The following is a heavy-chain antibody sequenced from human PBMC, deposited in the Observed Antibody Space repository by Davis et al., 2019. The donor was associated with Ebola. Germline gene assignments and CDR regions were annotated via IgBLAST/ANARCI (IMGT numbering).Heavy chain of an antibody. D-gene: IGHD6-6*01. CDR2: ISGSGGST. CDR3: AKAWVAARNDYYYYYGMDV. Sequence: PGGSLRLSCAASGFTFSSYAMSWVRQAPGKGLEWVSAISGSGGSTYYADSVKGRFTISRDNSKNTLYLQMNSLRAEDTAVYYCAKAWVAARNDYYYYYGMDVWGKGTTVTVSS. V-gene: IGHV3-23*01. J-gene: IGHJ6*04. CDR1: GFTFSSYA.